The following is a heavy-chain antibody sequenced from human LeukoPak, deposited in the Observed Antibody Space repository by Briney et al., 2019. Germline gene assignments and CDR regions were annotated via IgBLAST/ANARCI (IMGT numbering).Heavy chain of an antibody. V-gene: IGHV4-34*01. CDR3: ARGACSSTSCYGANWFDP. CDR1: GGSFSGYY. CDR2: INHSGST. D-gene: IGHD2-2*01. Sequence: NSSETLSLTCAVYGGSFSGYYWSWIRQPPGKWLEWIGEINHSGSTNYNPSLKSRVTISVDTSKNQFSLKLSSVTAADTAVYYCARGACSSTSCYGANWFDPWGQGTLVTVSS. J-gene: IGHJ5*02.